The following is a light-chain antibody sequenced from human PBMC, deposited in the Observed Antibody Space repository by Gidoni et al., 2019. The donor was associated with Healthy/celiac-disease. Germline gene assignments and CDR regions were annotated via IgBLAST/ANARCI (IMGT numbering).Light chain of an antibody. CDR3: QQYGSSPWT. CDR1: QSVSSSY. V-gene: IGKV3-20*01. CDR2: GAS. J-gene: IGKJ1*01. Sequence: EIVLTQSPGTLSLSPGERATLPCRASQSVSSSYLAGYQQKPGQAPRLLIYGASSRATGIPDMFSCSGSGTDFTLTISRQEPEDFAVYYCQQYGSSPWTFGQGTKVEIK.